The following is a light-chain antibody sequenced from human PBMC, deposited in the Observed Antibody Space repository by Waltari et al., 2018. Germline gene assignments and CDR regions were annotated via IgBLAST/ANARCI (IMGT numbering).Light chain of an antibody. Sequence: DIQMTQSPSFLSASVGDTVTITSRASQAISDYLAWYQQQAGKTPRLLMFSASTLQSGVPSRFSGSGSGTDFSLTISNLQPEDVATYFCQKYDRAPFTFGSGTKIDVK. CDR2: SAS. CDR3: QKYDRAPFT. V-gene: IGKV1-27*01. J-gene: IGKJ4*01. CDR1: QAISDY.